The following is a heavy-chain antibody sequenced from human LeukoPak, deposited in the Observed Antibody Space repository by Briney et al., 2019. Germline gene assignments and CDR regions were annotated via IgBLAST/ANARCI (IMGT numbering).Heavy chain of an antibody. J-gene: IGHJ4*02. CDR3: ARGDYGLYFFDS. D-gene: IGHD4-17*01. CDR1: GGSIGRGGYY. Sequence: PSQTLSLTCTVSGGSIGRGGYYWNWIRQHPREGLEWIGYFYYSRTTSYNPSLKSRATISVDTSNNQFSLKLSSVTAADTAVYYCARGDYGLYFFDSWGRGTLVTVSS. CDR2: FYYSRTT. V-gene: IGHV4-31*03.